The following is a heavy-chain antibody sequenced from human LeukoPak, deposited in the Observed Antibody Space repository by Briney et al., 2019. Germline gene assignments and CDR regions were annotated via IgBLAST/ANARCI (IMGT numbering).Heavy chain of an antibody. Sequence: SETLSLTCAVSGGSISSSNWWSWVRQPPGKGLEWIGEIYHSGSTNYNPSLKSRVTISVDKSKNQFSLKLSSVTVADTAVYYCARGWVRVVRGVIESGRSLLGWFDPWGQGTLVTVSS. V-gene: IGHV4-4*02. J-gene: IGHJ5*02. CDR3: ARGWVRVVRGVIESGRSLLGWFDP. D-gene: IGHD3-10*01. CDR2: IYHSGST. CDR1: GGSISSSNW.